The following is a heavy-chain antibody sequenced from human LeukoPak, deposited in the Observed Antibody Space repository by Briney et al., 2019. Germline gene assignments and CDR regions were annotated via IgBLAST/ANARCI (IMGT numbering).Heavy chain of an antibody. J-gene: IGHJ4*02. D-gene: IGHD6-13*01. Sequence: GASVKVSCKASGYTFTSYAMHWVRQAPGQRLEWMGWINAGNGNTKYSQKFQGRVTITRDTSASTAYMELNSLRSEDTAVYYCARDSVIAAAGFDYWGQGTLVTVSS. V-gene: IGHV1-3*01. CDR2: INAGNGNT. CDR1: GYTFTSYA. CDR3: ARDSVIAAAGFDY.